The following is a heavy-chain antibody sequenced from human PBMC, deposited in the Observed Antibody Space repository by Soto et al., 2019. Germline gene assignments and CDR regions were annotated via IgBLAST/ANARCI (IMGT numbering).Heavy chain of an antibody. CDR3: ARRQVDTARTFDY. V-gene: IGHV1-69*13. D-gene: IGHD5-18*01. Sequence: SVKVSCKASGGTFSSYAISWVRQAPGQGLEWMGRIIPIFGTANYAQKFQGRVTITADESTSTGCMELTSRASGHGAVYYCARRQVDTARTFDYFGRGTLVT. CDR2: IIPIFGTA. J-gene: IGHJ4*02. CDR1: GGTFSSYA.